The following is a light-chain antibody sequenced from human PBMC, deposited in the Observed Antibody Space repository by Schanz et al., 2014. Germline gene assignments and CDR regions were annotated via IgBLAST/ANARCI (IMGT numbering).Light chain of an antibody. CDR2: DVS. Sequence: QSALTQPRSVSGSPGQSVTISCTGTSSDVGGYNYVSWYQQHPGKAPKLMIYDVSKRPSGVPDRFSGSKSGNTASLTLSGLQAEDEADYYCCSYAGSNTRRWVFGGGTKLTVL. CDR1: SSDVGGYNY. V-gene: IGLV2-11*01. CDR3: CSYAGSNTRRWV. J-gene: IGLJ3*02.